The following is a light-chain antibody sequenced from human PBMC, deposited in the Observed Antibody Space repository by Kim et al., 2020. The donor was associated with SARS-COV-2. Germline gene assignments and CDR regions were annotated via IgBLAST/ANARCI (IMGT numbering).Light chain of an antibody. CDR2: VAS. CDR3: QQSFDSAIT. CDR1: QYISNY. J-gene: IGKJ4*01. Sequence: ASVGDSVTITCRASQYISNYLNCYQHKPGRAPKHLISVASTFQDGVPPRFSGGGFGTDFTLTISSLYPEDFATYYCQQSFDSAITFGGGTKVDIK. V-gene: IGKV1-39*01.